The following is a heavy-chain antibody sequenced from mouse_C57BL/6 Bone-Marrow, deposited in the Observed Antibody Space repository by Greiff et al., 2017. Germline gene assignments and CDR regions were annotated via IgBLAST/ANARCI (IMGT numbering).Heavy chain of an antibody. CDR2: IYPRSGNT. Sequence: QVQLQQSGAELARPGASVKLSCKASGYTFTSYGISWVKQRTGQGLEWIGEIYPRSGNTYYNEKFKGKATLTADKSSSTAYMGLRSLTSEDSAVYFCAREGAYYSNYDAMDYWGQGTSVTVSS. V-gene: IGHV1-81*01. CDR1: GYTFTSYG. J-gene: IGHJ4*01. D-gene: IGHD2-5*01. CDR3: AREGAYYSNYDAMDY.